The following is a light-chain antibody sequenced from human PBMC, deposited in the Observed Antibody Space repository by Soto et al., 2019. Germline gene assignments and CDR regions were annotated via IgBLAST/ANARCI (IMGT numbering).Light chain of an antibody. Sequence: QSALTQPASVSGSPGQSITISCTGTSNDVGGYNYVSWYQQHPGKAPNLMIYDVSNRPSGVYNRFSGSKSGNTASLTISGLQAEDEADYYCSSYTSTNTLDVFGTGTKVTVL. CDR2: DVS. CDR1: SNDVGGYNY. J-gene: IGLJ1*01. V-gene: IGLV2-14*01. CDR3: SSYTSTNTLDV.